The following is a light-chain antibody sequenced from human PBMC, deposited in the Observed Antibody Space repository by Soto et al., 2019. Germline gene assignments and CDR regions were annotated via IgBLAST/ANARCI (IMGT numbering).Light chain of an antibody. J-gene: IGLJ1*01. Sequence: QSALTHPASVSPTPGETITISCTGTKRNVGGYNYVSWYQQHPGKAPKLMIYDVSNRPSGVSNRFSGSKSGNTASLTISGLQALDDSDYYCSSYTSSSSPYVFGTGTKVTVL. CDR2: DVS. CDR1: KRNVGGYNY. V-gene: IGLV2-14*01. CDR3: SSYTSSSSPYV.